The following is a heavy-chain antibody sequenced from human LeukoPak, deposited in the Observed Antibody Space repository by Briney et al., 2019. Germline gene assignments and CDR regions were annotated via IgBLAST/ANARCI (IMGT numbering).Heavy chain of an antibody. CDR2: IYYSGST. Sequence: ETLSLTCTVSGGSISSSSYYWGWIRQPPGKGLEWIGSIYYSGSTYYNPSLKSRVTISVDTSKNQFSLKLSSVTAADTAVYYCARATGAFDFWGQGTLVTVSS. V-gene: IGHV4-39*07. D-gene: IGHD1-14*01. J-gene: IGHJ4*02. CDR1: GGSISSSSYY. CDR3: ARATGAFDF.